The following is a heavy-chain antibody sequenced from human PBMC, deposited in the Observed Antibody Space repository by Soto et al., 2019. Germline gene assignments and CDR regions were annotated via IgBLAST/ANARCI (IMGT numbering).Heavy chain of an antibody. Sequence: VQLLESGGGLVQPGGSLRLSCAASGFTFRDYAMNWVRLSPGKGLEWVSDISGNGDSARHADCVKGRFTISRDNSRNTLYLQMNSLRVDDTAVYYCGKERRGSGWSVCNFWGQGTLVTVSS. CDR1: GFTFRDYA. J-gene: IGHJ4*02. CDR3: GKERRGSGWSVCNF. V-gene: IGHV3-23*01. D-gene: IGHD6-19*01. CDR2: ISGNGDSA.